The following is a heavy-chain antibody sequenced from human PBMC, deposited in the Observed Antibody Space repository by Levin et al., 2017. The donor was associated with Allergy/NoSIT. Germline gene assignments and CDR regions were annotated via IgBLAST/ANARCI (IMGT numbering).Heavy chain of an antibody. D-gene: IGHD4-11*01. CDR3: ARETGHWLTPVNS. Sequence: GESLKISCKASGYTFINYGMTWVRQAPGQGLEWMGWISANNGNTNYAQKLQGRVTMTTDTSTNTAYMELRSLRSDDTAIYYCARETGHWLTPVNSWGQGTLVTVSS. V-gene: IGHV1-18*04. CDR1: GYTFINYG. CDR2: ISANNGNT. J-gene: IGHJ5*02.